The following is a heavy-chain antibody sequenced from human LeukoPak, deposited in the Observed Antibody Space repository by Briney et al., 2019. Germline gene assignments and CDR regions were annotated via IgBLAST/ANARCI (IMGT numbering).Heavy chain of an antibody. V-gene: IGHV3-30*18. CDR2: ISKDGSNK. CDR3: AKRGSEGRPYFSDY. Sequence: GGSLRLSCEASGFTFSSYPMHWVRQAPGKGLEWVAAISKDGSNKYYADSVKGRYTISRDTSKNTLYLEMNSLSGEDTAVYYCAKRGSEGRPYFSDYWGQGTLVTVSS. J-gene: IGHJ4*02. CDR1: GFTFSSYP.